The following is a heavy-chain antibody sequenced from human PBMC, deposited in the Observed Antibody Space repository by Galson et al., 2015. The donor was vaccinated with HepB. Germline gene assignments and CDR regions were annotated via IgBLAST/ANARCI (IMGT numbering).Heavy chain of an antibody. CDR2: INSDGSSI. Sequence: SLRLSCAASGFTFSRYWMHWVRQAPGKGLEWVSRINSDGSSITYADSVKGRFTISRDNAKNTLYLQMNSLRAEDTAVYYCPRGAEYYDILSDHYYFDYWGQGILVTVSS. CDR1: GFTFSRYW. J-gene: IGHJ4*02. D-gene: IGHD3-9*01. CDR3: PRGAEYYDILSDHYYFDY. V-gene: IGHV3-74*01.